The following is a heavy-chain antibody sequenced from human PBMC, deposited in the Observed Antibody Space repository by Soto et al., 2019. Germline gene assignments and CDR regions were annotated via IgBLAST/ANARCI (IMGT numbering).Heavy chain of an antibody. CDR2: ISGSGCST. V-gene: IGHV3-23*01. J-gene: IGHJ4*02. CDR3: AKDSLVATRKFDY. D-gene: IGHD5-12*01. CDR1: GFTFSSYA. Sequence: EVQLLESGGGLVQPGGSLRLSCAASGFTFSSYAMSWVRQAPGKGLEWVSAISGSGCSTYYADSVKGRFTISRDNSKNTLYLQMNSLRAEDTAVYYCAKDSLVATRKFDYWGQGTLVTVSS.